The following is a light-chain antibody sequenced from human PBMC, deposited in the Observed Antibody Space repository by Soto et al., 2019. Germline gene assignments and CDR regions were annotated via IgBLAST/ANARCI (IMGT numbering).Light chain of an antibody. Sequence: EIVLTQSPATLSLSPGERATLSCRASQSVSSYLAWYQQKPGQAPRLLIYDASNRATGIPARFSGSGSGTGFTLTISSLEPEDFAVYYCQQRHSWPPIFTFGPGTKLDIK. CDR1: QSVSSY. J-gene: IGKJ3*01. CDR2: DAS. CDR3: QQRHSWPPIFT. V-gene: IGKV3-11*01.